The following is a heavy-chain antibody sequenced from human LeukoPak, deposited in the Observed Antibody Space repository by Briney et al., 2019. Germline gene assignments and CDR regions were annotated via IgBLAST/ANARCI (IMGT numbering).Heavy chain of an antibody. J-gene: IGHJ4*02. Sequence: GGSLRLSCAASGFTFSSNGMSWVRQAPGRGLEWVSVISGSGGSPDYTDSVKGRFTISRDNSKNTLYLQMNSLRAEDTAVYHCARDGGYSYGYFYYWGQGTLVTVSS. CDR1: GFTFSSNG. V-gene: IGHV3-23*01. CDR2: ISGSGGSP. CDR3: ARDGGYSYGYFYY. D-gene: IGHD5-18*01.